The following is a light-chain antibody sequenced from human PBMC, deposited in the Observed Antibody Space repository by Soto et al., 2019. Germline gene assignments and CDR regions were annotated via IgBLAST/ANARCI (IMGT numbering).Light chain of an antibody. V-gene: IGLV2-14*01. CDR3: SSYTAISSLDIV. CDR1: TSDVGGYNY. CDR2: EVN. J-gene: IGLJ2*01. Sequence: QSALTQPASVSGSPGQSITISCTGTTSDVGGYNYVSWYQQLPGNAPKLIIYEVNHRPSGVSNRFSGSKSGSTASLTISRLRGEDEAHYYCSSYTAISSLDIVFGGGTKLTVL.